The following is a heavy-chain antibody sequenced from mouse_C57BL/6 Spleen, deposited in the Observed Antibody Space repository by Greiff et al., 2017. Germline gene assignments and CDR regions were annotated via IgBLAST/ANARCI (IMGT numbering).Heavy chain of an antibody. Sequence: EVKLMESGPGLVKPSQSLSLTCSVTGYSITSGYYWNWIRQFPGNKLEWMGYISYDGSNNYNPSLKNRISITRDTSKNQFFLKLNSVTTEDTATYYCARDTAQAPFAYWGQGTLVTVSA. D-gene: IGHD3-2*02. CDR2: ISYDGSN. V-gene: IGHV3-6*01. J-gene: IGHJ3*01. CDR3: ARDTAQAPFAY. CDR1: GYSITSGYY.